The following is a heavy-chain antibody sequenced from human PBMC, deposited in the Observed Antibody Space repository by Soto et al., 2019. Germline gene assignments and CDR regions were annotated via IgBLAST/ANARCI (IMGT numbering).Heavy chain of an antibody. Sequence: QVQLVQSGAEVKKPGASVKLSCKASGYTFINYSIHWVRQAPGQGLEWMGIFNPTSGSTNYAQKFQGRVTLTMDTSTRTVYMELSRLRFDDTAVYYCARDLAAGDYWGQGTLVTVSS. CDR3: ARDLAAGDY. CDR1: GYTFINYS. V-gene: IGHV1-46*01. CDR2: FNPTSGST. D-gene: IGHD6-13*01. J-gene: IGHJ4*02.